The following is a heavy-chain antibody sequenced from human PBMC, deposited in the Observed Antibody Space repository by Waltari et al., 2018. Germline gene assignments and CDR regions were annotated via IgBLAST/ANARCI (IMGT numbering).Heavy chain of an antibody. V-gene: IGHV1-2*02. CDR1: GYTFTDYY. J-gene: IGHJ1*01. Sequence: QAQLVQSGAEVKKPGASAQVSCTASGYTFTDYYMHWVRQAPGQGFEWMGWINPNSGITNFAQKFQGRVAMTRDTSTTTVYMELSSLKSDDTALYYCARDIGGAAAGTEYFQHWGQGTLVTVSS. D-gene: IGHD6-13*01. CDR3: ARDIGGAAAGTEYFQH. CDR2: INPNSGIT.